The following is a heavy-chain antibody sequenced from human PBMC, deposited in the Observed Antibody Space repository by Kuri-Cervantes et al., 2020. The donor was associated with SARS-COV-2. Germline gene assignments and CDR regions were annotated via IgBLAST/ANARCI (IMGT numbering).Heavy chain of an antibody. CDR2: IGSSRSYI. V-gene: IGHV3-21*03. J-gene: IGHJ4*02. Sequence: GESLKISCAASGITFSSYSMNWVRQAPGKELEWVSSIGSSRSYIYYADSVKGRFTISRDNAKNSLYLQMNTLRVEDTAVYYCTTLIDYWGQGALVTVSS. CDR3: TTLIDY. CDR1: GITFSSYS.